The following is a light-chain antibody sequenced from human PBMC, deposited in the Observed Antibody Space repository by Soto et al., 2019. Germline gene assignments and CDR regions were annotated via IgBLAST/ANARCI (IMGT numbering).Light chain of an antibody. CDR2: AAS. CDR3: HERSNWPLT. J-gene: IGKJ4*01. V-gene: IGKV1-9*01. Sequence: DIQLTQSPSFLSASVGDRVTIACRASQGISRFLVWYQQKPGKAPKALIYAASTLQSWVPSRFSGSGSGTAFTLTMSSLQPEDYAIYYCHERSNWPLTFGGGIRLEIK. CDR1: QGISRF.